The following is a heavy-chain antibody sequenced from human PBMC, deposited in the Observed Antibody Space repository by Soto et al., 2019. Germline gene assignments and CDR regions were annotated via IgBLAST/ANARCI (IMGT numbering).Heavy chain of an antibody. CDR1: GGSISSSSYY. CDR2: IYYSGST. CDR3: VSETGDGPYYYYYGMDV. V-gene: IGHV4-39*01. J-gene: IGHJ6*02. Sequence: PSETLSLTCTVSGGSISSSSYYWGWIRQPPGKGLEWIGSIYYSGSTYYNPSLKSRVTISVDTSKNQFSLKLSSVTAAGTAVYYCVSETGDGPYYYYYGMDVWGQGTTVTVSS. D-gene: IGHD7-27*01.